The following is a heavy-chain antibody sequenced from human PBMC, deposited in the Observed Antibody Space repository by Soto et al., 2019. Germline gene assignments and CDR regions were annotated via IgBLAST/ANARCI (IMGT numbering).Heavy chain of an antibody. J-gene: IGHJ6*02. CDR3: ARGIKNYYGMDV. CDR2: LNSDGSTT. D-gene: IGHD2-21*01. V-gene: IGHV3-74*01. Sequence: EVQVVESGGGLVQPGGSLRLSCAASGFTFSSYWMHWVRQVPGKGLVWVSRLNSDGSTTNYADSVKGRFTIFRDNARNTLSLQMTSLRADDTAVYYCARGIKNYYGMDVWGQGTTVTVSS. CDR1: GFTFSSYW.